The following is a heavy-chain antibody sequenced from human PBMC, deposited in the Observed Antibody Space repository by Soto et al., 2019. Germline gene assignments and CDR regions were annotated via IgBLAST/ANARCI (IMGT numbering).Heavy chain of an antibody. Sequence: QVQLVESGGGVVEPGGALRLSCAASGFTFRNHGMHWVRQAPGKGLEWLTVIWYDGSHKYYADSVKGRFTTSRDNSENTLSLEMNGLRAEDKAVYYWVKSSDGGSRAGGDLWGQGTLVTVSS. CDR2: IWYDGSHK. CDR1: GFTFRNHG. D-gene: IGHD6-13*01. CDR3: VKSSDGGSRAGGDL. V-gene: IGHV3-33*06. J-gene: IGHJ5*02.